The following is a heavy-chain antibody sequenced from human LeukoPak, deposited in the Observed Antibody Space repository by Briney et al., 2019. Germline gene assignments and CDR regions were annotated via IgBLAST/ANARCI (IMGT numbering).Heavy chain of an antibody. D-gene: IGHD2-2*01. J-gene: IGHJ4*02. CDR2: ISAYNGNT. Sequence: ASVKVSCKASGYTFTSYGISWVRQAPGQGLEWMGWISAYNGNTNYAQKLQGRVTMTTDTSTSTAYMELRSLRSDDTAVYYCARDGSDQLSIDAPLNFDYWGQGTLVTVSS. CDR1: GYTFTSYG. CDR3: ARDGSDQLSIDAPLNFDY. V-gene: IGHV1-18*01.